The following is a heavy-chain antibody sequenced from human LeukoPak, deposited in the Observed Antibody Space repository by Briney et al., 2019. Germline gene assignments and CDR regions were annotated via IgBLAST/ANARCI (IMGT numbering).Heavy chain of an antibody. CDR3: AIHSGSWYHYYFDY. Sequence: SVKVSCKASGGTFISYAISWVRQAPGQGLEWMGGIIPIFGTANYAQKFQGRVTITADESTSTAYMELSSLRSEDTAVYYCAIHSGSWYHYYFDYWGQGTLVTVSS. J-gene: IGHJ4*02. CDR2: IIPIFGTA. CDR1: GGTFISYA. V-gene: IGHV1-69*13. D-gene: IGHD6-13*01.